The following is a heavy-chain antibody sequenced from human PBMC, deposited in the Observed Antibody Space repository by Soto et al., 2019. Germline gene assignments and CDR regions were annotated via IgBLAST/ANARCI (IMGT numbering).Heavy chain of an antibody. CDR1: GYTFTSYG. CDR2: ISAYNGNT. D-gene: IGHD2-2*01. CDR3: ARVVVPAAMPDSPYYFFMDV. V-gene: IGHV1-18*01. Sequence: GASVKVSCKASGYTFTSYGISWVRQAPGQGLEWMGWISAYNGNTNYAQKLQGRVTMTTDTSTSTAYMELRSLRSDDTAVYYCARVVVPAAMPDSPYYFFMDVWGKGTMVTFSS. J-gene: IGHJ6*03.